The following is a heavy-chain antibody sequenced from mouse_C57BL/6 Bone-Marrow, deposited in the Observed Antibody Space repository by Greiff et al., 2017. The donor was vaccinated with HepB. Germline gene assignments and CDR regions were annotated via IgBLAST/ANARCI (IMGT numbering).Heavy chain of an antibody. CDR1: GYSITSGYY. Sequence: EVQLQESGPGLVKPSQSLSLTCSVTGYSITSGYYWNWIRQFPGNKLEWMGYISYDGSNNYIPSLKNRISITRDTSKNQFFLKLNSVTTEDTATYYCARGVTTVKFAYWGQGTLVTVSA. D-gene: IGHD1-1*01. CDR3: ARGVTTVKFAY. V-gene: IGHV3-6*01. J-gene: IGHJ3*01. CDR2: ISYDGSN.